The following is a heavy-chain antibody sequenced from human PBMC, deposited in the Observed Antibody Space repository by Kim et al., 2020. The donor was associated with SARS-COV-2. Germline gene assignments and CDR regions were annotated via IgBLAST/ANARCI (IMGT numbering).Heavy chain of an antibody. J-gene: IGHJ4*02. D-gene: IGHD1-26*01. V-gene: IGHV3-9*01. Sequence: YADSVKCRFTISRDNAKNSLYLQMNSLRAEDTALYYCAKDIWEVGAAFDYWGQGTLVTVSS. CDR3: AKDIWEVGAAFDY.